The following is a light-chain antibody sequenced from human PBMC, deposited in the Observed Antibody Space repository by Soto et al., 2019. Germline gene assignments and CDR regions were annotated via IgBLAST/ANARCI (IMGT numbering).Light chain of an antibody. CDR2: WAS. J-gene: IGKJ4*01. V-gene: IGKV4-1*01. CDR1: QSVFYSSNNNNY. CDR3: QQYYSTPLT. Sequence: DIVMTQSPDSLAVSLGERATINCKSSQSVFYSSNNNNYLAWYQQKPGQPPKLLIYWASTRESGVPYRFSGSGSGTDFTLTISSLQAEDVAVYYCQQYYSTPLTLGGGTKVEIK.